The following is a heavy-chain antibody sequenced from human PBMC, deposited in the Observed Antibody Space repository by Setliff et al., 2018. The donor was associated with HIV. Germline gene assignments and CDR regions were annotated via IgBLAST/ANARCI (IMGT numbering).Heavy chain of an antibody. CDR1: GGSISNYC. J-gene: IGHJ4*02. D-gene: IGHD4-4*01. CDR2: IYSTGYT. Sequence: SETLSLTCTVSGGSISNYCWSWIRQPPGKGLEWIGYIYSTGYTNYHPSLKTRATISLDTSKSQFSLRLTSVTATDTAIYYCARHPREEPQRNYKCDSWGQGTLVTVSS. CDR3: ARHPREEPQRNYKCDS. V-gene: IGHV4-4*09.